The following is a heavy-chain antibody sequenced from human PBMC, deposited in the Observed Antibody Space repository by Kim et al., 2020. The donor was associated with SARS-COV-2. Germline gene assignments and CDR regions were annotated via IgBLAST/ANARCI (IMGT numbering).Heavy chain of an antibody. V-gene: IGHV3-9*01. J-gene: IGHJ2*01. CDR2: ISWNSGSI. Sequence: GGSLRLSCAASGFTFDDYAMHWVRQAPGKGLEWVSGISWNSGSIGYADSVKGRFTISRDNAKNSLYLQMNSLRAEDTALYYCTLTTRRDGYSRIPYWYFDLWGRGTLVTVSS. CDR3: TLTTRRDGYSRIPYWYFDL. D-gene: IGHD2-15*01. CDR1: GFTFDDYA.